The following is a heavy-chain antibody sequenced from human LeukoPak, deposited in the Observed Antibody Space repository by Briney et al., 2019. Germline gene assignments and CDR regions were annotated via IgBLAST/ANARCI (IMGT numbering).Heavy chain of an antibody. CDR3: ASGLDSSSWYYFDY. J-gene: IGHJ4*02. CDR1: GGSISGHY. Sequence: SETLSLTCTVSGGSISGHYWSWIRQPPGKGLEWIGYIHYSGSTKYNPSLKSRVTISVDRSKNQFSLKLSSVTAADTAVYYCASGLDSSSWYYFDYWGQGTLVTVSS. V-gene: IGHV4-59*11. D-gene: IGHD6-13*01. CDR2: IHYSGST.